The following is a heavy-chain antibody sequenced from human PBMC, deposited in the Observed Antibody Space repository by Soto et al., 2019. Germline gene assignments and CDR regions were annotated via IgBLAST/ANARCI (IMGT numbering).Heavy chain of an antibody. D-gene: IGHD1-26*01. CDR1: GFSFNNYG. CDR2: IWYDGSNK. Sequence: QVQLVESGGGVVQPGRSLRLSCSASGFSFNNYGMHWVRQAPGKGLEWVAVIWYDGSNKYYADSVKGRFTISRDNSKNTLHLQMNSLRGEDTAVYYCAKNSGNSEIDYWGQGILVTVSS. J-gene: IGHJ4*02. V-gene: IGHV3-33*06. CDR3: AKNSGNSEIDY.